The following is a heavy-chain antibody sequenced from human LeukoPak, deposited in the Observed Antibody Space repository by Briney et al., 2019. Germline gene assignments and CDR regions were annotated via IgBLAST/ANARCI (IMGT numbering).Heavy chain of an antibody. J-gene: IGHJ4*02. CDR3: ARQVWYYYGSGSSTPLFDY. D-gene: IGHD3-10*01. CDR1: GYSISSGYY. Sequence: SETLSLTCTVSGYSISSGYYWGWIRQPPGKGLEWIGSIYHSGSTYYNPSLKSRVTISVDTPKNQFSLKLSSVTAADTAVYYCARQVWYYYGSGSSTPLFDYWGQGTLVTVSS. CDR2: IYHSGST. V-gene: IGHV4-38-2*02.